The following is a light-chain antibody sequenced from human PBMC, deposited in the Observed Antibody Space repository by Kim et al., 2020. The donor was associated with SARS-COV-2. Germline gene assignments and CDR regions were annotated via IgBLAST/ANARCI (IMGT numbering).Light chain of an antibody. CDR2: GND. CDR3: ATWDDTLSGRV. J-gene: IGLJ3*02. Sequence: GKWTTVTCSGSGSNIGCRHVRWYQHPPGTAPKLLIYGNDQRPSGVPDRFSGSKSGTSASLAISGLQSRDEGDYYCATWDDTLSGRVFGGGTQLTVL. V-gene: IGLV1-47*01. CDR1: GSNIGCRH.